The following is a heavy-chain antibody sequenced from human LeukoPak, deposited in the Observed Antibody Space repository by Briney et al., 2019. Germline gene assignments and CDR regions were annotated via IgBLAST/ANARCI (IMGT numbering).Heavy chain of an antibody. CDR1: GFTFSSYG. V-gene: IGHV3-30*18. J-gene: IGHJ5*02. CDR3: AKETVGRSPGGWFDP. CDR2: ISYDGSNK. D-gene: IGHD1-26*01. Sequence: SGGSLRLSCAASGFTFSSYGMHWVRQAPGKGLEWVAAISYDGSNKYYADSVKGRFTISRDNSKNTLYLQMNSLRAEDTAVYYCAKETVGRSPGGWFDPWGQGTLVTVSS.